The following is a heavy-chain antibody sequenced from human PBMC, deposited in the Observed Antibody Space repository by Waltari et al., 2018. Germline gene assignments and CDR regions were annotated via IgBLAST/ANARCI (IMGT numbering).Heavy chain of an antibody. V-gene: IGHV4-39*01. CDR2: MFYRGIT. J-gene: IGHJ6*02. CDR3: ARDSLGYGMDV. CDR1: GGSRRSSNYY. Sequence: QLQLQRSGPGLVRPSETLSLTCTVTGGSRRSSNYYWGWIRQPQGKGLEWFGNMFYRGITNYNPSLKSRVTISVDTSKNQFSLKLSSVTAAETAVYYCARDSLGYGMDVWGQGTTVTVSS.